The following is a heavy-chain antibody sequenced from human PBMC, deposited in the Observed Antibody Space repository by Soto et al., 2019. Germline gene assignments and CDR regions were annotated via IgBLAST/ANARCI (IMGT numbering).Heavy chain of an antibody. CDR2: IIPIFGTA. J-gene: IGHJ4*02. V-gene: IGHV1-69*01. D-gene: IGHD1-1*01. Sequence: QVQLVQSGAEVKKPGSSVKVSCKASGGTFSSYAISWVRQAPGQGLEWMGGIIPIFGTANYAQKFQGRVTITADESAGAAYRELSSLRSEDTAVYYWAWAGRARDGRFDYWGQGTLVTVSS. CDR3: AWAGRARDGRFDY. CDR1: GGTFSSYA.